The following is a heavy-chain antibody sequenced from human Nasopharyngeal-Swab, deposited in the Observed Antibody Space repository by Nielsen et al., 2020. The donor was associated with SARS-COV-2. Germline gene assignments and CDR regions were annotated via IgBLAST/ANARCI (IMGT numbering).Heavy chain of an antibody. CDR1: GFTVSSNY. V-gene: IGHV3-66*01. Sequence: GESLKISCAASGFTVSSNYMSWVRQAPGKGLEWVSVIYSGGSTYYADSVKGRFTISRDNSKNTLYLQMNSLRAEDTAVYYCARVYYGSGCSWGQGTLVTVSS. CDR3: ARVYYGSGCS. CDR2: IYSGGST. J-gene: IGHJ4*02. D-gene: IGHD3-10*01.